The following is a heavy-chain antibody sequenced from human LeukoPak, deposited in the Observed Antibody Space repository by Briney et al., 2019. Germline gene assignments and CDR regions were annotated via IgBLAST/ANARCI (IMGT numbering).Heavy chain of an antibody. CDR1: GFTFSRCW. Sequence: GGSLRLSCAASGFTFSRCWMSWVRQAPGKGLEWVANIHQDGSDKYYVDSVKGRFTISKDNAKNSLYLQRNSLRAEDTAVYYCAGSDTTGYSPREWDYWYFDLWGRGTLVTVSS. V-gene: IGHV3-7*01. CDR3: AGSDTTGYSPREWDYWYFDL. CDR2: IHQDGSDK. J-gene: IGHJ2*01. D-gene: IGHD3-9*01.